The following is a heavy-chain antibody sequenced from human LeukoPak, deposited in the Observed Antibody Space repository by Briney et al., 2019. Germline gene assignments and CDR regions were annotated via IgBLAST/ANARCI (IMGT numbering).Heavy chain of an antibody. Sequence: GGSLRLSCAASGFTFSSYAMHWVRQAPGKGLEWVSTISASGGTTYYADSVQGRFTISRDNSKNTLYLQMNSLRAEDTAVYYCATLYGDYNWYFDLWGRGTLVTVSS. CDR2: ISASGGTT. CDR1: GFTFSSYA. V-gene: IGHV3-23*01. J-gene: IGHJ2*01. D-gene: IGHD4-17*01. CDR3: ATLYGDYNWYFDL.